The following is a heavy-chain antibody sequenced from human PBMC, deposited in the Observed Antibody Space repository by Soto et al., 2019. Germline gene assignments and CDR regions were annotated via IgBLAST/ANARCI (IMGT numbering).Heavy chain of an antibody. CDR2: IYYSGST. J-gene: IGHJ6*02. V-gene: IGHV4-61*08. CDR3: ARDPGYDIRMDV. CDR1: GGSITSGDYY. D-gene: IGHD2-8*01. Sequence: SETLSLTCAVSGGSITSGDYYSSWIRQHPGKGLEWIGYIYYSGSTNYNPSLKSRVTISVDTSKNQFSLKLSSVTAADTAVYYCARDPGYDIRMDVWGQGTTVTVSS.